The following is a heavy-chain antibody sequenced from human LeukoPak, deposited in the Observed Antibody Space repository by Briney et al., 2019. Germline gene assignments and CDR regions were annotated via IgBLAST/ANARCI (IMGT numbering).Heavy chain of an antibody. V-gene: IGHV3-21*01. J-gene: IGHJ4*02. CDR1: GFTFSSYW. CDR3: ARDPGEGRVPAANY. Sequence: PGGSLRLSCAASGFTFSSYWMSWVRQAPGKGLEWVSSISSSSSYIYYADSMKGRFTISRDNAKNSLYLQMNSLRAEDTAVYYCARDPGEGRVPAANYWGQGTLVTVSS. CDR2: ISSSSSYI. D-gene: IGHD2-2*01.